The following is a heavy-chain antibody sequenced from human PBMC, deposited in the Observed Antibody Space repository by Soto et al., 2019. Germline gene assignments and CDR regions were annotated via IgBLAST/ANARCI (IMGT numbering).Heavy chain of an antibody. J-gene: IGHJ6*02. CDR2: ISAYNGNT. D-gene: IGHD5-18*01. V-gene: IGHV1-18*04. CDR1: GYTFTSYG. Sequence: ASVKVSCKASGYTFTSYGISWGRQAPGQGLEWMGWISAYNGNTNYAQKLQGRVTMTTDTSTSTDYMELRSLRSDDTAVYYCARDRYSYGYYYYYGMDVWGQGTTVTVSS. CDR3: ARDRYSYGYYYYYGMDV.